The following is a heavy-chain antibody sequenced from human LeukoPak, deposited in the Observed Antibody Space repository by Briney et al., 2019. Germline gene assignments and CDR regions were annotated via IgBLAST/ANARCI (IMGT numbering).Heavy chain of an antibody. Sequence: GGSLRLSCAASGFTFSSYAMSWVRQAPGKGLEWVAVIWYDGSNKYYADSVKGRFTISRDNAKNSLYLQMNSLRPEDTAVYYCAGGESEYSSSGDFAYWGQGTLVTVSS. CDR3: AGGESEYSSSGDFAY. D-gene: IGHD6-6*01. CDR1: GFTFSSYA. J-gene: IGHJ4*02. V-gene: IGHV3-33*08. CDR2: IWYDGSNK.